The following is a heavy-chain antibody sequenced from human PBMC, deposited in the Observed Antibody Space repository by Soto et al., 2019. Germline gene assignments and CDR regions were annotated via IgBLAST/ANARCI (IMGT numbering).Heavy chain of an antibody. D-gene: IGHD3-22*01. V-gene: IGHV4-31*03. J-gene: IGHJ4*02. Sequence: SSETLSLTCNVSGASLSRYYWSWIRQHPGKGLEWIGYIYYSGSTYYNPSLKSRVTISVDTSKNQFSLKLSSVTAADTAVYYCARVSYYYYDSSGYYRRGRYFDYWGQGTLVTVSS. CDR3: ARVSYYYYDSSGYYRRGRYFDY. CDR1: GASLSRYY. CDR2: IYYSGST.